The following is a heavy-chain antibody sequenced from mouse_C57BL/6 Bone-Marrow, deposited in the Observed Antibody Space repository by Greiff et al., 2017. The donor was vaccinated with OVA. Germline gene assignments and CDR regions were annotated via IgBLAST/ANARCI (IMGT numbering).Heavy chain of an antibody. CDR2: ISDGGSYT. D-gene: IGHD2-3*01. J-gene: IGHJ3*01. V-gene: IGHV5-4*03. CDR3: ARGDGYAY. CDR1: GFTFSSYA. Sequence: DVMLVESGGGLVKPGGSLKLSCAASGFTFSSYAMSWVRQTPEKRLEWVATISDGGSYTYYPDNVKGRFTISRDNAKNNLYLQMSHLKSEDTAMYYCARGDGYAYWGQGTLVTVSA.